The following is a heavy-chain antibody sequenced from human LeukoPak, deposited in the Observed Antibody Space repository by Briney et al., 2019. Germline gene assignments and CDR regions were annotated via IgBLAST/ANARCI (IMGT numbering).Heavy chain of an antibody. V-gene: IGHV4-30-2*01. CDR2: IYHSGNT. D-gene: IGHD1-26*01. CDR3: ARGLGIRAYWHFDL. CDR1: GGSISSGGNY. Sequence: SETLSLTCTVSGGSISSGGNYWSWIRQPPGKGLEWIGYIYHSGNTHCNPSLKSRVTISIDRAKNQFSLNLTSVTAADTAVYYCARGLGIRAYWHFDLWGRGTLVTVSS. J-gene: IGHJ2*01.